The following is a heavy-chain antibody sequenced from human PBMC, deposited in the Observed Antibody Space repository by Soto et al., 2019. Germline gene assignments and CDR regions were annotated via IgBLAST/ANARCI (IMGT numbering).Heavy chain of an antibody. CDR3: AKDMYDYSNYDGGAFFDY. Sequence: GGSLRLSCAASGFTFSSYAMSWVRQAPGKGLEWVSAISGSGGSTYYADSVKGRFTISRDNSKNTLYLQMNSLRAEDTAVYYCAKDMYDYSNYDGGAFFDYWGQGTLVTVSS. D-gene: IGHD4-4*01. V-gene: IGHV3-23*01. CDR1: GFTFSSYA. CDR2: ISGSGGST. J-gene: IGHJ4*02.